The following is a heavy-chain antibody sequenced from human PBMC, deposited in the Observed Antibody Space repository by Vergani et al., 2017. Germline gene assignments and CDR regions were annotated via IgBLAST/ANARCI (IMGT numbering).Heavy chain of an antibody. D-gene: IGHD3-22*01. V-gene: IGHV3-48*03. CDR1: GFTFSSYE. CDR3: ARWLLKEAYYYDSDDAFDI. CDR2: ISSSGSTI. Sequence: EVQLVESGGGFVQPGGSLRLSCAASGFTFSSYEMNWVRQAPGKGLEWVSYISSSGSTIYYADSVKGRFTISRDNAKNSLYLQMNSLRAEDTAVYYCARWLLKEAYYYDSDDAFDIWGQGTMVTVSS. J-gene: IGHJ3*02.